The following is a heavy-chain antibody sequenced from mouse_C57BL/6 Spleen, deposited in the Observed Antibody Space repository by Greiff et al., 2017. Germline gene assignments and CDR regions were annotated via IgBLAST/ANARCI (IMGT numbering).Heavy chain of an antibody. J-gene: IGHJ1*03. CDR3: ARDYYYGSSSGYCGV. Sequence: VQLQQSGPGMVKPSPSLSLPCTVTGYSITSGYDWHWIRHFPGNKLEWMGYISYSGSTNYNPSLKSRISITHDTSKNHFFLKLDSVTTEDTATYYCARDYYYGSSSGYCGVWGTGATVTVSA. D-gene: IGHD1-1*01. CDR1: GYSITSGYD. CDR2: ISYSGST. V-gene: IGHV3-1*01.